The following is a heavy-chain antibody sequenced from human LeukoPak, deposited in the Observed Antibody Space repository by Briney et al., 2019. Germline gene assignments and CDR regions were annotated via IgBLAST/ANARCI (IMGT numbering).Heavy chain of an antibody. D-gene: IGHD2-2*01. V-gene: IGHV3-21*01. CDR2: IGTTDIYK. J-gene: IGHJ4*02. Sequence: GGSLRLSCAASGFTFSTYTMSWVRQAPGQGLEWVSAIGTTDIYKYYADSVRGRYTIFRDNAKGSLYLQMNSLRPDDSAVYYCARSRFCTGTSCTTPGDYWGSGTLVTVSS. CDR1: GFTFSTYT. CDR3: ARSRFCTGTSCTTPGDY.